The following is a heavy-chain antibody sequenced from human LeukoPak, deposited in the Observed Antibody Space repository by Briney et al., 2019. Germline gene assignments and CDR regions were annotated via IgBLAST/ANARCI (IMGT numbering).Heavy chain of an antibody. CDR1: GASVGSAGYH. V-gene: IGHV4-61*08. J-gene: IGHJ6*02. CDR3: ARDHGRWGRESSSWYGRPYYYYYGMDV. Sequence: PSETLSLTCTVSGASVGSAGYHWSWIRQPPGGGLEWIGYIYYISNTNYNPSLKSRVTISVDTSKNQFSLKLSSVTAADTAVYYCARDHGRWGRESSSWYGRPYYYYYGMDVWGQGTTVTVSS. CDR2: IYYISNT. D-gene: IGHD6-13*01.